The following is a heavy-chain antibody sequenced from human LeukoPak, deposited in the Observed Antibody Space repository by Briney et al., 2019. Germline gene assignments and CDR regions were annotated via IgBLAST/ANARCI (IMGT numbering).Heavy chain of an antibody. CDR2: ISYDGSNK. Sequence: GGSLRLSCAASGFTFSSYGMHWVRQAPGKGLEWVAVISYDGSNKYYADSVKGRFTISRDNSKNTLYLQMNSLRAEDTAVYYCAKPHTATHPNDAFDIWGQGTMVTVSS. J-gene: IGHJ3*02. CDR1: GFTFSSYG. CDR3: AKPHTATHPNDAFDI. D-gene: IGHD4-17*01. V-gene: IGHV3-30*18.